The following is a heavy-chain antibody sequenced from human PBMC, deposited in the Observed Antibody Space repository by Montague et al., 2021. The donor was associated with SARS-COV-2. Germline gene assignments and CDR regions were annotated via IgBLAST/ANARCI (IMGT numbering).Heavy chain of an antibody. D-gene: IGHD4-17*01. J-gene: IGHJ4*02. CDR2: ISSSSSYI. V-gene: IGHV3-21*01. Sequence: SLRLSCAASGFTFSGYSMNWVRQAPGKGLEWVSSISSSSSYIYYADSVKGRFTISRDNAKNSLYLQMNSLRAEDTAVYYCARTLTTVTSDYFDYWGQGTLVTVSS. CDR1: GFTFSGYS. CDR3: ARTLTTVTSDYFDY.